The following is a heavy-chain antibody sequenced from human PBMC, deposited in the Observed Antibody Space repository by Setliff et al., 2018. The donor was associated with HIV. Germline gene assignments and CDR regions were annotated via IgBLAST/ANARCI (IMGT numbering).Heavy chain of an antibody. V-gene: IGHV4-38-2*02. CDR3: ARDLASSYFDF. Sequence: SETLSLTCLVFGFSLSSDYYWGWIRQPPGKGLEWIASTSPGGSTYYNPSLKSRVTISIQTSRSQFSLTLRSVTAADTATYYCARDLASSYFDFWGQGALVTVSS. J-gene: IGHJ4*02. D-gene: IGHD3-16*01. CDR2: TSPGGST. CDR1: GFSLSSDYY.